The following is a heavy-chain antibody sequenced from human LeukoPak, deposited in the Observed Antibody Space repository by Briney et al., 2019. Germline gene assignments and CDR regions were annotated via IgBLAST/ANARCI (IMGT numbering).Heavy chain of an antibody. CDR2: VSYDGSEN. CDR3: ASGIYLYYFEY. D-gene: IGHD5-12*01. J-gene: IGHJ4*02. V-gene: IGHV3-30*03. CDR1: GFTVSSNY. Sequence: GGSLRLSCAASGFTVSSNYMSWVRQAPGKGLEWVAVVSYDGSENYYADSVKGRFTISRDNSRNTLFPQMNSLRAEDTAVYYCASGIYLYYFEYWGQGTLVTVSS.